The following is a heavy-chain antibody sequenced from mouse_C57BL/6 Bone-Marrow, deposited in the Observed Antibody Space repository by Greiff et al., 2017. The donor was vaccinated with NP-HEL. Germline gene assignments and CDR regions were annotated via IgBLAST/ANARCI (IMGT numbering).Heavy chain of an antibody. Sequence: QVQLKQPGAELVKPGASVKLSCKASGYTFTSYLMHWVKQRPGRGLEWLGRIDPNSGGTKYNEKFKSKATLTVDKPASSSYMQLNSLTSEDSAVYYCARYYYGGSSFDDWGQGTTLTVSS. D-gene: IGHD1-1*01. CDR1: GYTFTSYL. J-gene: IGHJ2*01. V-gene: IGHV1-72*01. CDR2: IDPNSGGT. CDR3: ARYYYGGSSFDD.